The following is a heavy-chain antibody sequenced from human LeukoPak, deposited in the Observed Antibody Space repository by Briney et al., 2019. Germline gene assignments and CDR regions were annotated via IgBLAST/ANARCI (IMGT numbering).Heavy chain of an antibody. Sequence: SETLSLTCTVSGGSISSYYWSWIRQPPGKGLEWIGYIYYSGSTNYNPSLKSRVTIAVDTSKNQFSLKLSSVTAADTVVYYCARAGYYYYYMDVWGKGTTVTISS. CDR3: ARAGYYYYYMDV. V-gene: IGHV4-59*01. CDR1: GGSISSYY. CDR2: IYYSGST. J-gene: IGHJ6*03.